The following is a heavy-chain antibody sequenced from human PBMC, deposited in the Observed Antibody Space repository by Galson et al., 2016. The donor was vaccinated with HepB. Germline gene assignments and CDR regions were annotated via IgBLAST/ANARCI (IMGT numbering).Heavy chain of an antibody. CDR1: GGSISSYY. CDR3: AKGGYYGPPDI. J-gene: IGHJ3*02. V-gene: IGHV4-59*01. D-gene: IGHD3-10*01. Sequence: SETLSLTCTVSGGSISSYYWNWIRQTPGKGLEWIGYIYYAGSTNYNPSLKSRVTISVDTSKNQFSLKLSSVTAADTAVYYCAKGGYYGPPDIWGQGTMVTVSS. CDR2: IYYAGST.